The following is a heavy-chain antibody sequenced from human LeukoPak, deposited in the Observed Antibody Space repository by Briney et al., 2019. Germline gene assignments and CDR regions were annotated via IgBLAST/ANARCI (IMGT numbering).Heavy chain of an antibody. CDR2: ISNSITNI. CDR3: AREGDGYNLPLRFDY. Sequence: GGSLRLSCVASGFTFSSDTMTWVRQAPGKGLEWVSSISNSITNIYYADSVEGRFTISRDNAKNSLYLQMNSLRAEDTAVYYCAREGDGYNLPLRFDYWGRGTLVTVSS. CDR1: GFTFSSDT. J-gene: IGHJ4*02. V-gene: IGHV3-21*01. D-gene: IGHD5-24*01.